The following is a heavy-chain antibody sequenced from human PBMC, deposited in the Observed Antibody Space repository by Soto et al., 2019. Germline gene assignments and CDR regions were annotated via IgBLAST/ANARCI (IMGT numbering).Heavy chain of an antibody. J-gene: IGHJ6*02. D-gene: IGHD6-6*01. V-gene: IGHV3-30*18. CDR1: GFTFSSYG. CDR3: AKARNYYYYGMDV. CDR2: ISYDGSNK. Sequence: QVQLVESGGGVVQPGRSLRLSCAASGFTFSSYGMHWVRQAPGKGMEWVAVISYDGSNKYYADSVKGRFTISRDNSKNTLYLPMNSLRAEDTAVYYCAKARNYYYYGMDVWGQGTTVTVSS.